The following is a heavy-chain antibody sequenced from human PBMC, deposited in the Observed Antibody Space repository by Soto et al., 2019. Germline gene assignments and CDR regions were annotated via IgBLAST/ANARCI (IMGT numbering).Heavy chain of an antibody. CDR2: ITNGAGGRT. CDR1: GFTFSGYA. D-gene: IGHD2-21*02. V-gene: IGHV3-23*01. Sequence: EVQLLESGGGLVQPGGSLRLSCAASGFTFSGYAMSWVRQAPGKGLEWVSTITNGAGGRTYYADSVKGRFTITRDNSMNTLDQKLNTLRAEDTAVYYYGKCRGGDHREYYFDYWGLGTLVTVSS. CDR3: GKCRGGDHREYYFDY. J-gene: IGHJ4*02.